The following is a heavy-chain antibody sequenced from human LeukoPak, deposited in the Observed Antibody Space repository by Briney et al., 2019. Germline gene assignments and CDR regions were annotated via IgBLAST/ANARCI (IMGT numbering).Heavy chain of an antibody. D-gene: IGHD6-13*01. CDR2: IKSKTDGGTT. Sequence: NPGGSLRLSCAASGFTFSNAWMSWVRQAPGKGLEWVGRIKSKTDGGTTDYAAPVKGRFTISRDDSKNTLYLQMNSLKTEDTAVYYCTTAGYIAARPFDYWGQGTLVTVSS. V-gene: IGHV3-15*01. CDR1: GFTFSNAW. CDR3: TTAGYIAARPFDY. J-gene: IGHJ4*02.